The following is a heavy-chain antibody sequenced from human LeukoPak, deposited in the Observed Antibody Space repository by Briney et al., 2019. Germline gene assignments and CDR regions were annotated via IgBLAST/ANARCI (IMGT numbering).Heavy chain of an antibody. V-gene: IGHV3-23*01. D-gene: IGHD6-13*01. Sequence: GGSLRLSCAASGFTFSYYSMSWVRQAPGKGLEWVSGITGSAGSTHYADSVKGRFTISRDNAKNSLYLQMNSLRAEDTAVYYCARDADSSSWSMYYYYGMDVWGQGTTVTVSS. CDR1: GFTFSYYS. CDR2: ITGSAGST. CDR3: ARDADSSSWSMYYYYGMDV. J-gene: IGHJ6*02.